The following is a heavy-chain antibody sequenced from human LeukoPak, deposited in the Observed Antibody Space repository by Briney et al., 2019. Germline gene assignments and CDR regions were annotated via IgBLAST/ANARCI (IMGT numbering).Heavy chain of an antibody. CDR3: ARTRAQYSSSWYYYYFDY. Sequence: SETLSLTCTVSGDSISSYYWSWIWQPAGKGLVWIGRIYTSGSTNYNPSLKSRVTMSVDTSKNQFSLKLNSVTAADTAVYYCARTRAQYSSSWYYYYFDYWGQGTLVTVSS. V-gene: IGHV4-4*07. D-gene: IGHD6-13*01. CDR2: IYTSGST. CDR1: GDSISSYY. J-gene: IGHJ4*02.